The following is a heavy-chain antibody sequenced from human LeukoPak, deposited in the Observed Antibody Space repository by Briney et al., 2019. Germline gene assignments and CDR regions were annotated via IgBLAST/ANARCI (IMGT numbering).Heavy chain of an antibody. CDR3: ARDRSPAPGRSYGRGHFDY. D-gene: IGHD5-18*01. V-gene: IGHV1-2*02. CDR2: INPNSGGT. Sequence: ASVKVSCKASGYTFTGYYMHWVRQAPGQGLEWMGWINPNSGGTNYAQKFQGRVTMTGDTSISTAYMELSRMRSDDTAVYYCARDRSPAPGRSYGRGHFDYWGQGTLVTVSS. J-gene: IGHJ4*02. CDR1: GYTFTGYY.